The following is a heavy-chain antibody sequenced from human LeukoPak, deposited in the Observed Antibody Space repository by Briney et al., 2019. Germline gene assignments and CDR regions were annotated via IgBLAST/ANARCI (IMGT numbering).Heavy chain of an antibody. V-gene: IGHV4-4*09. J-gene: IGHJ3*01. Sequence: SETLSLTCTVSGGSISSYYWSWIRQPPGKGLEWIGYIYTSGSTNYNPSLKSRVTISVDTSKNQFSLKLSSVTAADTAVYYCARGRGGYFSFDPWGQGTMVTVSS. CDR2: IYTSGST. CDR3: ARGRGGYFSFDP. CDR1: GGSISSYY. D-gene: IGHD3-10*01.